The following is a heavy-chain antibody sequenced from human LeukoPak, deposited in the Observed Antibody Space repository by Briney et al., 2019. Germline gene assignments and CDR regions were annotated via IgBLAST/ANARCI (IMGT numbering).Heavy chain of an antibody. V-gene: IGHV3-23*01. CDR2: ISGSGDKT. Sequence: GGSLRLSCAASGFTFSSSAMSWVRQAPGKGLEWVSAISGSGDKTYYADSVKGRFTVSRDNSKNTLYLQMNSLRAEDTAVYYCARDQEYYYDSSGYYFFYWGQGTLVTVSS. CDR1: GFTFSSSA. J-gene: IGHJ4*02. D-gene: IGHD3-22*01. CDR3: ARDQEYYYDSSGYYFFY.